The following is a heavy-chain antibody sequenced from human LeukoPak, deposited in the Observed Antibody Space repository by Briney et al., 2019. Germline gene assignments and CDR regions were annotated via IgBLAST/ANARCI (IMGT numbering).Heavy chain of an antibody. J-gene: IGHJ6*03. V-gene: IGHV4-4*07. CDR2: IYTSGST. CDR3: ARDRTTVTTVACYYYMDV. CDR1: GGSINSYY. Sequence: SETLSLTCTVSGGSINSYYWGWIRQPAGKGLEWIGRIYTSGSTNYNPSLKSRVTMSVDTSKNQFSLKLSSVTAADTAVYYCARDRTTVTTVACYYYMDVWGKGTTVTVSS. D-gene: IGHD4-11*01.